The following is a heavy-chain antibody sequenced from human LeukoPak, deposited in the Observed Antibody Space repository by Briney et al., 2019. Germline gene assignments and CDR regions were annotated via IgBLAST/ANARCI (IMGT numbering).Heavy chain of an antibody. J-gene: IGHJ4*02. CDR1: GGSISSGSYY. CDR3: AVTKYCSSTSCYYQGH. CDR2: IYTSGST. D-gene: IGHD2-2*01. Sequence: PSQTLSPTCTVSGGSISSGSYYWSWIRQPAGKGLEWIGRIYTSGSTNYNPSLKSRVTISVDTFKNQFSLKLSSVTAADTAVYYCAVTKYCSSTSCYYQGHWGQGTLVTVSS. V-gene: IGHV4-61*02.